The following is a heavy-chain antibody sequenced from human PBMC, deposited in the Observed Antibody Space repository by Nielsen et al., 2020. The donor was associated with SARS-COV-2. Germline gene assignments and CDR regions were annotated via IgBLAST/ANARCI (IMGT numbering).Heavy chain of an antibody. CDR3: ASDRYNDFYRSGSYWGVLDY. V-gene: IGHV3-21*01. Sequence: GGSLRLSCAASGFRFTSYSMNWVRQAPGKGLEWVASITMSGAYRYYADSVKGRFSISRDNSKNTLHLQMYSLTAEDTALYYCASDRYNDFYRSGSYWGVLDYWGQGTLVTVSS. CDR2: ITMSGAYR. D-gene: IGHD3-10*01. CDR1: GFRFTSYS. J-gene: IGHJ4*02.